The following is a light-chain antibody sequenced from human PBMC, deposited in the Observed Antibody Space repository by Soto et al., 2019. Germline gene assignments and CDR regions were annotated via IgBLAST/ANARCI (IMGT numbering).Light chain of an antibody. V-gene: IGLV2-14*01. CDR1: SSDVGRYND. Sequence: QSALTQPASVSGSPGQSITISCTGTSSDVGRYNDVSWYQQHPGKAPKLIISEVTNRPSGVSDRFFASKSDNTASLTISGLQPDDEADYYCSSYTTSTTWVFGGGTKLTVL. CDR2: EVT. J-gene: IGLJ3*02. CDR3: SSYTTSTTWV.